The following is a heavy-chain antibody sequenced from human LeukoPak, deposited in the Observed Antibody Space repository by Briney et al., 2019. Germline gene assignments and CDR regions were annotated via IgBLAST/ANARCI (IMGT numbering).Heavy chain of an antibody. V-gene: IGHV1-8*01. J-gene: IGHJ4*02. CDR1: EYPFPSYD. CDR3: ARGLIRRFDY. Sequence: ASVKVPAKASEYPFPSYDINWVHQAIGQGLEWMGWMNPNSGNTGYAQKFQGRVTMTRNTSISTAYMELSSLRSEDTAVYYCARGLIRRFDYWGQGTLVTVSS. CDR2: MNPNSGNT.